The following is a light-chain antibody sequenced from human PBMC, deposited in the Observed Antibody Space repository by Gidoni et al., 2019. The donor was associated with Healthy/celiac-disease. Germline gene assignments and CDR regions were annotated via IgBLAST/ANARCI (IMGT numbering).Light chain of an antibody. CDR2: GAT. Sequence: EIVMTQSPATLSASPEARATLSCRASQSVSSNVAWYQQKPGQAPRLLHYGATTRATGIPARCSGSGSGKEFTLTSSSLQSEDVAVYYCKQYNNWPFFGPGTKVDIK. V-gene: IGKV3-15*01. CDR1: QSVSSN. CDR3: KQYNNWPF. J-gene: IGKJ3*01.